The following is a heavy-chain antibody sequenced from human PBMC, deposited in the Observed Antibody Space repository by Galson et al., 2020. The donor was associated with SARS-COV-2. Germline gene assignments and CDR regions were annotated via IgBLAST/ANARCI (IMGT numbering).Heavy chain of an antibody. CDR3: ARGKRIFSGYDSEMDY. V-gene: IGHV3-48*04. D-gene: IGHD5-12*01. CDR1: GFTFSAYS. J-gene: IGHJ4*02. CDR2: ISSSSSTI. Sequence: GGSLRLSCAASGFTFSAYSMNWVRQAPGRGLEWVAYISSSSSTISYADSVKGRFTISRDNAKNSLSLHMDSLRAEDTAVYYCARGKRIFSGYDSEMDYWGQGTLVPVSS.